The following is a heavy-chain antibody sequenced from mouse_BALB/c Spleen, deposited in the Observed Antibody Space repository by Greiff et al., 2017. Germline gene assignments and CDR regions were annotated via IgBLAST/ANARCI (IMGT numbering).Heavy chain of an antibody. CDR2: INPSSGYT. CDR3: AMRPYDPWFAY. J-gene: IGHJ3*01. D-gene: IGHD2-10*02. Sequence: QVQLQQSAAELARPGASVKMSCKASGYTFTSYTMHWVKQRPGQGLEWIGYINPSSGYTEYNQKFKDKTTLTADKSSSTAYMQLSSLTSEDSAVYYCAMRPYDPWFAYWGQGTLVAVSA. V-gene: IGHV1-4*02. CDR1: GYTFTSYT.